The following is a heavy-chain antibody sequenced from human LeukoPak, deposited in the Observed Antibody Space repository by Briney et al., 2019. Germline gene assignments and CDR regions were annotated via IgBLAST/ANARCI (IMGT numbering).Heavy chain of an antibody. J-gene: IGHJ4*02. CDR2: IYGGGTT. D-gene: IGHD3-9*01. CDR1: GFTVSTNY. Sequence: GGSLRLSCAASGFTVSTNYMSWVRQAPGKGLEWVSLIYGGGTTYYADSVKGGFTISRDNSKNTLYLQMNGLRAEDTAVYYCAREGLRYFDWYIDYWGQGTLVTVSS. CDR3: AREGLRYFDWYIDY. V-gene: IGHV3-66*01.